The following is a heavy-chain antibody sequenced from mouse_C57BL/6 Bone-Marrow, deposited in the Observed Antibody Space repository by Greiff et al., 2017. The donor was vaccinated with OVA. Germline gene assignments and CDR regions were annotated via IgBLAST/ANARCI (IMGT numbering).Heavy chain of an antibody. J-gene: IGHJ3*01. CDR1: GYTFTSYG. V-gene: IGHV1-81*01. CDR2: IYPRSGNT. CDR3: ARQLRLHTGFAY. D-gene: IGHD3-2*02. Sequence: VKLMESGAELARPGASVKLSCKASGYTFTSYGISWVKQRTGQGLEWIGEIYPRSGNTYYNEKFKGKATLTADKSSSTAYMELRSLTSEDSAVYFCARQLRLHTGFAYWDQGTLVTVSA.